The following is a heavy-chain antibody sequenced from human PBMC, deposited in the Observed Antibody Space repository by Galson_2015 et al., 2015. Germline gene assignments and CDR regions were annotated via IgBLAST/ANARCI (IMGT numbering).Heavy chain of an antibody. Sequence: SLRLSCAASGFTFSSYGMHWVRQAPGKGLEWVAVISYDGSNKYYADSVKGRFTISRDNSKNTLYLQMNSLRAEDTAVYYCARGDYYDSSGYYFGDYWGQGTLVTVSS. J-gene: IGHJ4*02. CDR1: GFTFSSYG. CDR2: ISYDGSNK. V-gene: IGHV3-30*03. D-gene: IGHD3-22*01. CDR3: ARGDYYDSSGYYFGDY.